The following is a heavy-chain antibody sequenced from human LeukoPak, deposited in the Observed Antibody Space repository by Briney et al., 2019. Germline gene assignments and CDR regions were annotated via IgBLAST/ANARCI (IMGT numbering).Heavy chain of an antibody. Sequence: GGSLRLSCAASGFSFSSYSMNWVRQAPGKGLEWVSGISGSGAGTYYADSVKGRFTISRDNSKNTLYLQMNSLRADDTAVYYCAKMVREFYTISYYFDYWGQGTLVTVSS. V-gene: IGHV3-23*01. CDR3: AKMVREFYTISYYFDY. CDR1: GFSFSSYS. D-gene: IGHD2-8*01. CDR2: ISGSGAGT. J-gene: IGHJ4*02.